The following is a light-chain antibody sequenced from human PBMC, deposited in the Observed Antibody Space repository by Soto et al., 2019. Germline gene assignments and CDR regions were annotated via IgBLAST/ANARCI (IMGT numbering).Light chain of an antibody. V-gene: IGKV3-15*01. Sequence: EIVMTQSPATLSVSPGERATLSCRASQSVSSNLAGYQQKPGQAPRLLIYGAYTRATGIPARISGSGSRTEFTPTISSLQSEDFAVYYCQQYNDLPFTFGPGTKVDIK. CDR2: GAY. CDR1: QSVSSN. CDR3: QQYNDLPFT. J-gene: IGKJ3*01.